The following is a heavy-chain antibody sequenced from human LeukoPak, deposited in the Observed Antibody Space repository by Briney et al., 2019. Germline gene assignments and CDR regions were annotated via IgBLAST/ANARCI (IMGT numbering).Heavy chain of an antibody. J-gene: IGHJ5*02. CDR1: GGSIGSHY. Sequence: SETLSLTCTVSGGSIGSHYWTWIRRTPGKGLEWIGYVYDIGSTKYNPSLKSRVTISVDTSKNQFSLKLSPVTAADTAVYYCARRRYMVRGVIITPWFDPWGQGTLVTVSS. CDR3: ARRRYMVRGVIITPWFDP. D-gene: IGHD3-10*01. V-gene: IGHV4-59*11. CDR2: VYDIGST.